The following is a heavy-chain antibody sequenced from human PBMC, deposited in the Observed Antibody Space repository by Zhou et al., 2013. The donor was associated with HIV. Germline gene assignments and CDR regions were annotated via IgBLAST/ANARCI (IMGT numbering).Heavy chain of an antibody. CDR2: SIPVHQPT. CDR1: GFNNRA. J-gene: IGHJ3*02. CDR3: ARDRGDGSWSASDAFDT. Sequence: QSQLAQSGPEVKKPGSSVKISCAGGFNNRAVTWVRQVPGQGLTWVGSSIPVHQPTTYAQQFQGRVSITTDRSLWTAFLELKSLKEDDTAVYYCARDRGDGSWSASDAFDTWGQGTMVTVSS. D-gene: IGHD6-13*01. V-gene: IGHV1-69*09.